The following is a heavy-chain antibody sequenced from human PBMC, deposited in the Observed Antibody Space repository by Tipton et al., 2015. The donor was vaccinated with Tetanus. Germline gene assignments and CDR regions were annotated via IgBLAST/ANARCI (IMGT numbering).Heavy chain of an antibody. CDR1: GSTFREYW. J-gene: IGHJ3*01. Sequence: SLRLSCAASGSTFREYWMSWVRQAPGKGLEWVANIQNDGGETYHLESVRGRFTISRDNGKNSVYLQMNSLRPEDTAVYYCARLGRNSLGAFDVWGQGTTVAVSS. V-gene: IGHV3-7*03. D-gene: IGHD7-27*01. CDR3: ARLGRNSLGAFDV. CDR2: IQNDGGET.